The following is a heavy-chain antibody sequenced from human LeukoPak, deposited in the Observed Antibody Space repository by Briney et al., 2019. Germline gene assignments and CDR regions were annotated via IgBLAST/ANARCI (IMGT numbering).Heavy chain of an antibody. CDR1: GYTFTSYD. CDR2: MNPNSGNT. J-gene: IGHJ4*02. V-gene: IGHV1-8*01. CDR3: ATAQQLVRKTDY. Sequence: ASVNVSCKASGYTFTSYDINWVRQATGQGLEWMGWMNPNSGNTGYAQKFQGRVTMTRNTSISTAYMELSSLRSEDTAVYYCATAQQLVRKTDYWGQGTLVTVSS. D-gene: IGHD6-13*01.